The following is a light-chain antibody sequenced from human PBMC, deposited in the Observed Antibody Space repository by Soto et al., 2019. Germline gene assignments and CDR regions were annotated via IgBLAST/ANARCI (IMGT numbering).Light chain of an antibody. CDR3: QQYSTWWT. Sequence: EIVMTQSPATLSVSPGERATLSCRASQSLSSNLAWYQQKPGQVPRLLIYGASTRATGIPARFSGSGSGTEFTLTISSLQSEDFAVYYCQQYSTWWTFGQGTRVEIK. V-gene: IGKV3-15*01. CDR1: QSLSSN. J-gene: IGKJ1*01. CDR2: GAS.